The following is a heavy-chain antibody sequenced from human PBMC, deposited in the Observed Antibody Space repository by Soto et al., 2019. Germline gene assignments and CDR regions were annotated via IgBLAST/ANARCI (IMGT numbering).Heavy chain of an antibody. CDR2: IIPIFGTA. CDR1: GGTFSSYA. D-gene: IGHD2-15*01. J-gene: IGHJ5*02. V-gene: IGHV1-69*06. CDR3: ARSLGTVVAATNWFDP. Sequence: SVKVSCKASGGTFSSYAISWVRQAPGQGLEWMGGIIPIFGTANYAQKFQGRVTITADKSTSTAYMELSSLRSEDTAVYYCARSLGTVVAATNWFDPCGPATLLTVS.